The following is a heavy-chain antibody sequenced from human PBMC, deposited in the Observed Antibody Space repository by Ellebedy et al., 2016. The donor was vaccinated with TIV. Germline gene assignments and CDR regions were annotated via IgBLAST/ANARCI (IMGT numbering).Heavy chain of an antibody. CDR2: ISVSSDII. J-gene: IGHJ5*02. D-gene: IGHD5/OR15-5a*01. V-gene: IGHV3-48*01. CDR1: GFTFTSYS. CDR3: ARDQGVSNWFDP. Sequence: GESLKISCAASGFTFTSYSMNSVRQAPGKGLEWISYISVSSDIIYYADSVKGRFTISRDNAKSSLYLQMNSLRAEDTAVYYCARDQGVSNWFDPWGQGTLVTVSS.